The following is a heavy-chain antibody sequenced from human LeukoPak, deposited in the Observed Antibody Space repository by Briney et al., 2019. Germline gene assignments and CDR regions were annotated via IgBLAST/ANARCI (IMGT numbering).Heavy chain of an antibody. V-gene: IGHV3-23*01. Sequence: GGSLTLSCEASGFTFSSYAMTWVRQAPGQGLEWVSGISGSGGNTNYTDSVRGRLFISRDNSKNTLYLQVNSLRAEDTAVYYCAKGRTEGGTLALDYWGQGTLVTVSS. J-gene: IGHJ4*02. CDR2: ISGSGGNT. CDR3: AKGRTEGGTLALDY. D-gene: IGHD6-19*01. CDR1: GFTFSSYA.